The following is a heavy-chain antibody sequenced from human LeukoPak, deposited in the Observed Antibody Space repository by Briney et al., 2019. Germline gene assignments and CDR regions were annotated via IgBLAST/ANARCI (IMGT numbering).Heavy chain of an antibody. CDR3: ARELAAVDGMDV. CDR2: INSDGSEG. D-gene: IGHD6-13*01. V-gene: IGHV3-7*01. CDR1: GFTFSGFW. Sequence: GGSLRLSCAVSGFTFSGFWMSWSRQAPGKGLEWVASINSDGSEGYYADVVKGRFTISRDNSKNTLYLQMNSLRAEDTAVYYCARELAAVDGMDVWGQGTTVTVSS. J-gene: IGHJ6*02.